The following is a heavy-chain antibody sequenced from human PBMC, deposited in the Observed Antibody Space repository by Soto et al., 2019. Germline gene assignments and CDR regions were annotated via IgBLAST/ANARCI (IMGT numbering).Heavy chain of an antibody. CDR1: GASISIGTDY. Sequence: TSETLSLTCTVSGASISIGTDYWGWIRQPPGKGLEWIGNIHYSGSTKYNPSLKSRVTISVDKSKNQLSLKLSSVTAADTAVYYCARAGYSNCFGPWGQGTLVTVS. CDR2: IHYSGST. V-gene: IGHV4-39*07. D-gene: IGHD2-15*01. CDR3: ARAGYSNCFGP. J-gene: IGHJ5*02.